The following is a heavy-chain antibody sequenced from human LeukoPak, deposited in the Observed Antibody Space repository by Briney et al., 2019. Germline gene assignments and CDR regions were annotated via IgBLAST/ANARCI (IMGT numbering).Heavy chain of an antibody. J-gene: IGHJ4*02. CDR2: INQDGSEK. V-gene: IGHV3-7*04. D-gene: IGHD2-8*02. Sequence: PGGSLRLLCVASGFTFSNHWMNWARQAPGRGLECVAYINQDGSEKNCVDSVKGRSTISRDNAKNSLYLQRNSVRVEDTAVYYCVRGTGYWGQGTLVTVSS. CDR1: GFTFSNHW. CDR3: VRGTGY.